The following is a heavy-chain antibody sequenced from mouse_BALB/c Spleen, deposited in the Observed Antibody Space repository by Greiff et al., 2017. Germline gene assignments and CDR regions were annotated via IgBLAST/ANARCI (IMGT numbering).Heavy chain of an antibody. CDR3: ARHEVSGSSWYFDV. Sequence: QVHVKQSGAELVKPGASVKLSCKASGYTFTEFIIHWVKQRSGQGLEWIGWFYPGSGSIKYNEKFKDKATLTADKSSSTVYMELSRLTSEDSAVYFCARHEVSGSSWYFDVWGAGTTVTVSS. D-gene: IGHD1-1*01. V-gene: IGHV1-62-2*01. CDR2: FYPGSGSI. J-gene: IGHJ1*01. CDR1: GYTFTEFI.